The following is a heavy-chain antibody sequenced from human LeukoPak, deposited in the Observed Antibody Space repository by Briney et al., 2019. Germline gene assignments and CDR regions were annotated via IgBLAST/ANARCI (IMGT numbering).Heavy chain of an antibody. CDR3: ARWSNYYNY. V-gene: IGHV3-23*01. D-gene: IGHD1-26*01. CDR1: GFTFSSHD. Sequence: GGSLRLSCAASGFTFSSHDMHWVRQAPGRGLEWVSAISGSGATTYYAVSVEGRFTISRDNSKNTLYLQMNSLRAEDTAVYYCARWSNYYNYWGQGTLVTVSS. CDR2: ISGSGATT. J-gene: IGHJ4*02.